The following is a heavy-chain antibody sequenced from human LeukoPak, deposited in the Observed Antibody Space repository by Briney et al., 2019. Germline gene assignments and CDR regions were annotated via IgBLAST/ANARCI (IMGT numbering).Heavy chain of an antibody. D-gene: IGHD1-20*01. CDR3: ARNGPYNWNDILDPQYYYYNYMDV. V-gene: IGHV1-69*06. CDR1: GGTFSSYA. CDR2: IIPIIATA. Sequence: SLTLSCTASGGTFSSYAISWVRQAPGQGLEWMGGIIPIIATANYAKKFQCRVTINEAKTTSTPYMELRSRRSEDTALYYCARNGPYNWNDILDPQYYYYNYMDVGGKGTTFTASS. J-gene: IGHJ6*03.